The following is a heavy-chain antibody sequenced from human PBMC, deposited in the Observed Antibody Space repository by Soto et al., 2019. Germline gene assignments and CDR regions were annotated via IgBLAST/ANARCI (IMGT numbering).Heavy chain of an antibody. J-gene: IGHJ4*02. V-gene: IGHV3-33*01. Sequence: QVQLVESGGGVVQPGRSLRLSCAASGFIFSSYGMHWVRQAPGKGLEWVAVIWYDGSNKYYADSVKGRFTISRDNSKNTLYLQMNRLRAEDTAVYYCAREGQRYFDHWGQGTLVTVSS. CDR1: GFIFSSYG. CDR2: IWYDGSNK. CDR3: AREGQRYFDH.